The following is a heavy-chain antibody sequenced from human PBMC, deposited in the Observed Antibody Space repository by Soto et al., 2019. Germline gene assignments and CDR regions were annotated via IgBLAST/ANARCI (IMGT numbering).Heavy chain of an antibody. V-gene: IGHV3-48*01. J-gene: IGHJ5*01. Sequence: PWGSLRLSCAASGFTFSSYSMNWVRQAPGKGLEWVSYISSSSSTIYYADSVKGRFTISRDNAKNSLYLQMNSLRAEDTAVYYCARHPERIAQIGWFDPWGQGTLVTVSP. D-gene: IGHD6-13*01. CDR1: GFTFSSYS. CDR3: ARHPERIAQIGWFDP. CDR2: ISSSSSTI.